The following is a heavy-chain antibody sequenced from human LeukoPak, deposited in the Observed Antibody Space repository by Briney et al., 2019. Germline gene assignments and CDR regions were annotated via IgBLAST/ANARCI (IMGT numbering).Heavy chain of an antibody. J-gene: IGHJ6*03. D-gene: IGHD3-10*01. CDR2: IRSKANSYAT. CDR3: TRHGGSGSYYTLYYYYMDV. CDR1: GFTVSGSA. Sequence: GGSLRLSCEASGFTVSGSAMHWVRQASGQGLEWVGRIRSKANSYATAYAASVKGRFTISRDDSKNTAYLQMNSLKTEDTAVYYCTRHGGSGSYYTLYYYYMDVWGKGTTVTVSS. V-gene: IGHV3-73*01.